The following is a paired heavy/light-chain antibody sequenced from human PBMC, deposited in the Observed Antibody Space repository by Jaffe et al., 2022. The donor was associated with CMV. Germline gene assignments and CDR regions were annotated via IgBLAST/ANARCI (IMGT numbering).Heavy chain of an antibody. CDR3: ARQDLAGSGGMDV. D-gene: IGHD3-10*01. J-gene: IGHJ6*03. CDR2: IYPDDSDT. CDR1: GYSFSNYW. Sequence: VQLVQSGAELKKAGESLRISCQASGYSFSNYWIGWVRQMPGKGLEWMGIIYPDDSDTRYSPSFQGQVTISADKSITTTFLQWSSLKASDTAIYFCARQDLAGSGGMDVWGKGTTVTVSS. V-gene: IGHV5-51*01.
Light chain of an antibody. CDR3: QSVDSTSTYRV. CDR2: KDT. J-gene: IGLJ2*01. Sequence: SYELTQPPSVSVSPGQTARITCFGDALPKEFTYWYQQKPGQAPMLVIYKDTERPSGIPERFSGSSSGTTVTLTISGVQAEDEADYYCQSVDSTSTYRVFGGGTKLTVL. CDR1: ALPKEF. V-gene: IGLV3-25*03.